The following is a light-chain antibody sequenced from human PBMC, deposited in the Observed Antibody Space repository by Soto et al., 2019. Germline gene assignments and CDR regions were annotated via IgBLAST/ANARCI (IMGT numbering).Light chain of an antibody. Sequence: EIVLTQSPATLSLSPGERATLSCRASQSVSSYLAWYQQKPDQAPRLLIYDASNRATGIPARFSGSGSGTDFTLTISSLEPEDFATYYCQQNYSPPPITFGQGTRLEIK. CDR3: QQNYSPPPIT. CDR2: DAS. J-gene: IGKJ5*01. CDR1: QSVSSY. V-gene: IGKV3-11*01.